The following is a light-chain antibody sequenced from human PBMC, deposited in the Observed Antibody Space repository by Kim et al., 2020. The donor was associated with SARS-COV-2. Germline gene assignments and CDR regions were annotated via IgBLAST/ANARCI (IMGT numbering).Light chain of an antibody. J-gene: IGLJ1*01. V-gene: IGLV2-14*01. CDR2: EVN. CDR3: SSYSNSGTLYV. Sequence: QSVLTQPASVSGSPGQSITIYCTGTTSDIADYDYVSWYQQHPGKAPKLIIFEVNNRPSGVSDRFSGSKSGNTASLTISGLQAEDEADYYCSSYSNSGTLYVFGTGTKVTVL. CDR1: TSDIADYDY.